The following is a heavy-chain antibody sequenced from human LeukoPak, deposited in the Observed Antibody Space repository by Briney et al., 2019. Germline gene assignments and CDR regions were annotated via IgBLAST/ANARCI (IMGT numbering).Heavy chain of an antibody. CDR1: GFTFSSYA. CDR2: ISGSGGST. D-gene: IGHD2-2*01. Sequence: PGGSLRLSCAASGFTFSSYAMSWVRQAPGKGLEWVSAISGSGGSTYYADFVKGRFTISRDNSKNTLYLQMNSLRAEDTAVYYCAKTDIVVVPAAMRGYYFDYWGQGTLVTVSS. V-gene: IGHV3-23*01. J-gene: IGHJ4*02. CDR3: AKTDIVVVPAAMRGYYFDY.